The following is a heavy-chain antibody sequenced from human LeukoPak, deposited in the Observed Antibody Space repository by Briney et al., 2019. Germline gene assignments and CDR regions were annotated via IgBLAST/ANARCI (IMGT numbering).Heavy chain of an antibody. CDR3: ARGRGTSGSNRDFYYYYYMDV. CDR2: ISAYNGYT. Sequence: ASVKVSCKASGYTFTSYAMNWVRQAPGQGLEWMGWISAYNGYTNYAQKLQGRVTMTRDTSTSTAYLDLSSLRHDDLAVYYCARGRGTSGSNRDFYYYYYMDVWGKGTTVTVSS. V-gene: IGHV1-18*03. CDR1: GYTFTSYA. D-gene: IGHD2-15*01. J-gene: IGHJ6*03.